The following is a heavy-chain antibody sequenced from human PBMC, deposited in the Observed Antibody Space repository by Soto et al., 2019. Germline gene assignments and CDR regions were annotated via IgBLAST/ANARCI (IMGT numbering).Heavy chain of an antibody. CDR1: GYTFSAYY. Sequence: ASVKVSCKASGYTFSAYYTHWVRQAPGQGLEWMGWINPNSGGTNYAQKFQGRVTITRDTSASTAYMELSSLRSEDTAVYYCARTPRTTVTTPKYYFDYWGQGTLVTVSS. V-gene: IGHV1-2*02. D-gene: IGHD4-17*01. CDR2: INPNSGGT. J-gene: IGHJ4*02. CDR3: ARTPRTTVTTPKYYFDY.